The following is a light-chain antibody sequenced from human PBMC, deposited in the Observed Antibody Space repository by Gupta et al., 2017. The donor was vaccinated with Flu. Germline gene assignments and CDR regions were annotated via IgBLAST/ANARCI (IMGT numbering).Light chain of an antibody. Sequence: SSNIGAGYDVHWYQHLPGTAPKLLIYINNNRPSGVPDRFSASKSGTSATLTITGLQAEDEADYYCQSYDSSLSGSVFGGGTKLTVL. CDR2: INN. CDR3: QSYDSSLSGSV. CDR1: SSNIGAGYD. J-gene: IGLJ3*02. V-gene: IGLV1-40*01.